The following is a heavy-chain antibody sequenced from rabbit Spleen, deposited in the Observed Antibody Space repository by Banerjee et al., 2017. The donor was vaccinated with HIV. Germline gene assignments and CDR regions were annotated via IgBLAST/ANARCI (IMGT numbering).Heavy chain of an antibody. CDR1: GFSFSSSYY. J-gene: IGHJ4*01. CDR3: ARDLVTVIGWNFNL. D-gene: IGHD5-1*01. Sequence: QEQLEESGGDLVKPEGSLTLTCTASGFSFSSSYYMCWVRQAPGKGLEWIACIYAGSSGNTYYASWAKGRFTISKTSSTTVFLQMTSLTAADTATYFCARDLVTVIGWNFNLWGPGTLVTVS. CDR2: IYAGSSGNT. V-gene: IGHV1S45*01.